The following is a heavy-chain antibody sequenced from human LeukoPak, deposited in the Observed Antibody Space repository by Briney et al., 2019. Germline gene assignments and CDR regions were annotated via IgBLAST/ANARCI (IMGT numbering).Heavy chain of an antibody. Sequence: SETLSLTCAVYGGSFSGYYWSWIRQPPGKGLEWIGEINHSGSTNYNPSLKSRVTISVDTSKSQFSLKLSSVTAADTAVYYCARARRLYYYDSSYYFDYWGQGTLVTVSS. CDR1: GGSFSGYY. V-gene: IGHV4-34*01. CDR2: INHSGST. D-gene: IGHD3-22*01. CDR3: ARARRLYYYDSSYYFDY. J-gene: IGHJ4*02.